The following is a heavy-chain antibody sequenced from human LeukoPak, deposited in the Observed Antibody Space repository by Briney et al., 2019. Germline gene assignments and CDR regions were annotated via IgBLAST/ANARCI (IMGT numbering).Heavy chain of an antibody. J-gene: IGHJ4*02. Sequence: ETLSLTCTVSGGSISSSSYYWGWIRQPPGKGLEWVSVIYSGGSTYYADSVKGRFTISRDNSKNMLYLQLNSLRAEDTAVYYCARWGRDGYNSYYFDYWGQGTLVTVSS. D-gene: IGHD5-24*01. CDR1: GGSISSSSYY. CDR2: IYSGGST. V-gene: IGHV3-53*01. CDR3: ARWGRDGYNSYYFDY.